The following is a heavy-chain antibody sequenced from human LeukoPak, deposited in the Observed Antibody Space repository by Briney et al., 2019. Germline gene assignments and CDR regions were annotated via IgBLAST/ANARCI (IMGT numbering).Heavy chain of an antibody. CDR3: AELGITMIGGV. V-gene: IGHV3-30*18. Sequence: GGSLRLSCAASGFTFRNYGIHWVRQAPGKGLQWVAGVSEDGNNQYHEDSVKGRFTSSRHNSKNAVFLQMTGLRAEDPAVYYCAELGITMIGGVWGKGTTVTISS. J-gene: IGHJ6*04. CDR2: VSEDGNNQ. D-gene: IGHD3-10*02. CDR1: GFTFRNYG.